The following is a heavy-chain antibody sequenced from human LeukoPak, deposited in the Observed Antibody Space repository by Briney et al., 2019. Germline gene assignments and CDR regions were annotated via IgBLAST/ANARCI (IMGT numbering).Heavy chain of an antibody. CDR2: IYSGGST. V-gene: IGHV3-53*01. CDR3: ARELYYYDSSGYFDY. D-gene: IGHD3-22*01. Sequence: PGGSLRLSCAASGFTFSSNYMSWVRQAPGKGLEWISVIYSGGSTYHADSVKGRFTISRDNSKNTLYLQMNSLRAEDTAVYYCARELYYYDSSGYFDYWGQGTLVTVSS. CDR1: GFTFSSNY. J-gene: IGHJ4*02.